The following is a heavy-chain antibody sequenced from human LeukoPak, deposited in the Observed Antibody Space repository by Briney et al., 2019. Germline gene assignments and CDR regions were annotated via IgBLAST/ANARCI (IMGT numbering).Heavy chain of an antibody. J-gene: IGHJ3*02. CDR3: ARQTLRLTDAFDI. D-gene: IGHD4/OR15-4a*01. V-gene: IGHV4-39*01. CDR1: GGSISSSSYY. CDR2: IYYSGST. Sequence: SETLSLTCTVSGGSISSSSYYWGWIRHPPGQGLEWLVCIYYSGSTYYNPSLKSRVTISVDTSKNQFSLKLSSVTAADTAVYYCARQTLRLTDAFDIWGQGTMVTVSS.